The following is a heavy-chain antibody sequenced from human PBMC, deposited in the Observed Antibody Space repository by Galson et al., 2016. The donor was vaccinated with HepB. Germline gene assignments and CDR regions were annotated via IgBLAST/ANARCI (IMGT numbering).Heavy chain of an antibody. CDR3: ARSSSCSTINCFLPFDS. J-gene: IGHJ4*02. Sequence: SLRLSCAASGFTFSSHAMHWVRQAPGKGLEWVAIVSDDGTHTDYADSVKGRFTISRDNSKNTLYLQMNSLTAEDTSMYYCARSSSCSTINCFLPFDSWGLGTLVTVSS. V-gene: IGHV3-30-3*01. D-gene: IGHD2-2*01. CDR2: VSDDGTHT. CDR1: GFTFSSHA.